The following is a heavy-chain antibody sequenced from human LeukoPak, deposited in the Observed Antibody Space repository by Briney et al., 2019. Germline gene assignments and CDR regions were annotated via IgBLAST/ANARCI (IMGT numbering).Heavy chain of an antibody. Sequence: GGSLRLSCAASGFTFSSYSMNWVRQAPGKGLEWVSAISGSGGSTYYADSVKGRFTISRDNSKNTLYLQMNSLRAEDTAVYYCAKDNDSPPFYSTPFDYWGQGTLVTVSS. CDR1: GFTFSSYS. J-gene: IGHJ4*02. V-gene: IGHV3-23*01. CDR3: AKDNDSPPFYSTPFDY. D-gene: IGHD6-13*01. CDR2: ISGSGGST.